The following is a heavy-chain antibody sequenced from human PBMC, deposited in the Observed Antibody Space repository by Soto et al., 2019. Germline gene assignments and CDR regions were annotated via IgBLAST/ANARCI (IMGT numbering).Heavy chain of an antibody. CDR1: GYTFTSYG. CDR3: ARGGWSLTTAHLFDY. J-gene: IGHJ4*02. D-gene: IGHD6-19*01. V-gene: IGHV1-18*01. Sequence: ASVKVSCKASGYTFTSYGISWVRQAPGQGLEWMGWISAYNGNTNYAQKLQGRVTMTTDTSTSTAYMELRSLRSDDTAVYYCARGGWSLTTAHLFDYWGQGTLVTVSS. CDR2: ISAYNGNT.